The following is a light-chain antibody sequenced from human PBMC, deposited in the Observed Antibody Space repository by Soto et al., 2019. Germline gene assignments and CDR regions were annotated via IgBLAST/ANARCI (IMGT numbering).Light chain of an antibody. J-gene: IGLJ1*01. CDR1: SSDVGGYNY. V-gene: IGLV2-14*01. CDR3: SSHTSSSNRV. CDR2: EVS. Sequence: QSVLTQPASVSGSPGQSIAISCTGTSSDVGGYNYVSWYQQHPGKAPKLMIHEVSNRPSGISDRFSGSKSGNTASLTISGLQADDEADYYCSSHTSSSNRVFGTGTKVTVL.